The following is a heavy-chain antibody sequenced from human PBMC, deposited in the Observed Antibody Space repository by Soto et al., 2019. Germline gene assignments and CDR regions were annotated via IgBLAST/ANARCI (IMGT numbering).Heavy chain of an antibody. CDR1: GYTFTSYD. CDR2: MNPNSGNT. V-gene: IGHV1-8*01. Sequence: RASVKVSCKASGYTFTSYDINWVRQATGQGLEWMGWMNPNSGNTGYAQKFQGRVTMTRNTSISTAYMELSSLRSEDTAVYYCARGSHSSGYLGYWGQGTLVTVSS. CDR3: ARGSHSSGYLGY. D-gene: IGHD3-22*01. J-gene: IGHJ4*02.